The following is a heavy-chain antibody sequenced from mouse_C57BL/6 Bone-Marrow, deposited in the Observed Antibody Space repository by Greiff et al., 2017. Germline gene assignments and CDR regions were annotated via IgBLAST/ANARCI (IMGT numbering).Heavy chain of an antibody. CDR1: GFTFSDYY. J-gene: IGHJ2*01. V-gene: IGHV5-12*01. Sequence: EVNVVESGGGLVQPGGSLKLSCAASGFTFSDYYMYWVRQTPEKRLEWVAYISNGGGSTYYQDTVKGRFTISRDNAKNTLYLQMSRLKSEDTAMYYCARQAPYYYGSEYYFDYWGQGTTLTVSS. CDR2: ISNGGGST. CDR3: ARQAPYYYGSEYYFDY. D-gene: IGHD1-1*01.